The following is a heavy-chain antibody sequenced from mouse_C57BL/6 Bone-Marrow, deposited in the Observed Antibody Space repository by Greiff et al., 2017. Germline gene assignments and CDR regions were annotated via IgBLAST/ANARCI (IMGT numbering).Heavy chain of an antibody. D-gene: IGHD2-1*01. J-gene: IGHJ2*01. CDR1: GYTFTSYW. Sequence: QVQLQQPGAELVRPGTSVKLSCKASGYTFTSYWMHWVKQRPGQGLEWIGVIDPSDSYTNYNQKFKGKATLTVATSSSTAYMKLSSLTSEDSAVYYSAKSGIYYGNYGYWGQGTTLTVSS. V-gene: IGHV1-59*01. CDR2: IDPSDSYT. CDR3: AKSGIYYGNYGY.